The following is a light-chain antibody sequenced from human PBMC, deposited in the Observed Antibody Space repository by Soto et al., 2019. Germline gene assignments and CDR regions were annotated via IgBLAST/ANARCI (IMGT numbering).Light chain of an antibody. CDR3: QQRLNWPSFT. J-gene: IGKJ2*01. V-gene: IGKV3-11*01. CDR2: YAS. Sequence: EIVLTQSPGTLSFSPGERDTLSCRASQSVTNNLAWNQQKSGQAPRLLMSYASNRAAGIPGRFSGSGSGTDFTLTISSLEPEDFAVYYCQQRLNWPSFTFGQGTKLEIK. CDR1: QSVTNN.